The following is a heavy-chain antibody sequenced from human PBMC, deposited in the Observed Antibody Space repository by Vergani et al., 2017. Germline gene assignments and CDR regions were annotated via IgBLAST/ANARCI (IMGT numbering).Heavy chain of an antibody. J-gene: IGHJ4*02. D-gene: IGHD6-13*01. V-gene: IGHV4-34*01. Sequence: QVQLQQWGAGLLKPSETLSLTCAVYGGSFSGYYWSWIRQPPGKGLEWIGEINHSGSTNYNPSLKSRVAISVDTSKNQFSLKLSSVTAADTAVYYCASEEYSSSQIDYWGQGTLVTVSS. CDR3: ASEEYSSSQIDY. CDR2: INHSGST. CDR1: GGSFSGYY.